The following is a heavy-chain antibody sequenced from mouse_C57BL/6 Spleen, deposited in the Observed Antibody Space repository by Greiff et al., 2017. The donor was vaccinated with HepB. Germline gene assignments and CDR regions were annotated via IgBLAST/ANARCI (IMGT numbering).Heavy chain of an antibody. J-gene: IGHJ2*01. CDR3: AREDYDGYYLYYFDY. Sequence: QVQLQQSGPELVKPGASVKISCKASGYAFSSSWMNWVKQRPGKGLEWIGRIYPGDGDTNYNGKFKGKATLTADKSSSTAYMQLSSLTSEDSAVYFCAREDYDGYYLYYFDYWGQGTTLTVSS. CDR2: IYPGDGDT. D-gene: IGHD2-3*01. CDR1: GYAFSSSW. V-gene: IGHV1-82*01.